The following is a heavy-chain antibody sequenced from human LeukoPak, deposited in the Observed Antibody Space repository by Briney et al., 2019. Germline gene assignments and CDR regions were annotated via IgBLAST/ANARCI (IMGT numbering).Heavy chain of an antibody. CDR1: GYTFTTYG. CDR3: ARDREAARPGWFDP. V-gene: IGHV1-18*01. Sequence: GASVKVSCKASGYTFTTYGISWVRQAPGQGLEWMGWIHPYNGNTNYAQMLQGRVTRTTDTSTSTAYMELRSLRSDDTAVYYCARDREAARPGWFDPWGQGTLVTVSS. CDR2: IHPYNGNT. D-gene: IGHD6-6*01. J-gene: IGHJ5*02.